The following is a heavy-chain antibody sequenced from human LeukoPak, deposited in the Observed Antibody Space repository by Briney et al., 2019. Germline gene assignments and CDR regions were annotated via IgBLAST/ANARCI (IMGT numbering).Heavy chain of an antibody. D-gene: IGHD3-10*01. CDR2: ISHSGST. Sequence: PSETLSLTCAVYGGSFSGYYWSWIRQPPGKGLEWIGEISHSGSTNYNPSLKSRVTISVDTSKNQFSLKLSSVTAADTAVYYCARGLTMVRGVSFDYWGQGTLVTVSS. J-gene: IGHJ4*02. CDR3: ARGLTMVRGVSFDY. V-gene: IGHV4-34*01. CDR1: GGSFSGYY.